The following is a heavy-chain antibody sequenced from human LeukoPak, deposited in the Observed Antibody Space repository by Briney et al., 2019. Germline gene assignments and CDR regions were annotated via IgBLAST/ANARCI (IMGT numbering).Heavy chain of an antibody. J-gene: IGHJ6*02. CDR2: IIPTLGIA. CDR1: GGTFSRYA. V-gene: IGHV1-69*04. D-gene: IGHD1-7*01. CDR3: AREGLDGTTQIYYYGMDV. Sequence: SAKVSCKASGGTFSRYAFSWVRQAPGQGLEWMGRIIPTLGIANYAQTFQDRVTITADKSTSTAYMELSSLRFEDTAVYYCAREGLDGTTQIYYYGMDVWGQGTTVTVSS.